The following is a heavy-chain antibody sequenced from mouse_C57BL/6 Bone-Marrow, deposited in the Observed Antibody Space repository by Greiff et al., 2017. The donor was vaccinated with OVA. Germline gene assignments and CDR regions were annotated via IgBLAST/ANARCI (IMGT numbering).Heavy chain of an antibody. D-gene: IGHD4-1*02. CDR3: TTNWEGY. CDR2: IYPGNRDT. J-gene: IGHJ2*01. CDR1: GYTFTSYW. Sequence: EVQLQQSGTVLARPGASVKMSCKTSGYTFTSYWMHWVKQRPGQGLEWIGAIYPGNRDTSYNQKFKGKAKLTAVTSASTAYMELSSLTNEESAVYYSTTNWEGYWGQGTTRTVSS. V-gene: IGHV1-5*01.